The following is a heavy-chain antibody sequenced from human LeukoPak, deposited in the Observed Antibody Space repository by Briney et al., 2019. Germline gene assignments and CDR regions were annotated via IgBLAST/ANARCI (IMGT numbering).Heavy chain of an antibody. J-gene: IGHJ4*02. Sequence: ETLSLTCTVSGGFISGYYWSWVRQPPGKGLEWVGRIKRKIDGGTTDYAAPVKGRFTISRDESKNTLYLQMNSLKTEDTAVYYCTTDKWGYCSSTSCYLFDYWGQGTLVTVSS. V-gene: IGHV3-15*01. D-gene: IGHD2-2*01. CDR1: GGFISGYY. CDR3: TTDKWGYCSSTSCYLFDY. CDR2: IKRKIDGGTT.